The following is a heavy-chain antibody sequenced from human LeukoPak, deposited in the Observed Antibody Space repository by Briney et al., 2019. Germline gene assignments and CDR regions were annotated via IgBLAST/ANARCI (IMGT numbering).Heavy chain of an antibody. CDR2: IIPILGIA. CDR3: ARGYYYDSSGYYVAGWLDP. V-gene: IGHV1-69*04. D-gene: IGHD3-22*01. Sequence: ASVKVSCKASGGTFSSYAISWVRQAPGQGLEWMGRIIPILGIANYAQKFQGRVTITADKSTSTAYMELSSLRSEDTAVYYCARGYYYDSSGYYVAGWLDPWGQGTLVTVSS. CDR1: GGTFSSYA. J-gene: IGHJ5*02.